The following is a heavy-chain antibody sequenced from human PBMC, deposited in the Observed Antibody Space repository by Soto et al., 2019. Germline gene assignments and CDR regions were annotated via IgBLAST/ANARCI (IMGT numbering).Heavy chain of an antibody. CDR1: GGPISSGGYS. D-gene: IGHD6-19*01. V-gene: IGHV4-30-2*01. CDR2: IYHSGST. J-gene: IGHJ4*02. CDR3: AGAGGLGAVAVDC. Sequence: QLQLQESGSGLVKPSQTLSLTCAVSGGPISSGGYSWSWIRQQPGKGLEWIGYIYHSGSTYYNPSLKSRVTTSVDRAKNQFSLKLNSVTAADTAVYYCAGAGGLGAVAVDCWGQGTLVTVSS.